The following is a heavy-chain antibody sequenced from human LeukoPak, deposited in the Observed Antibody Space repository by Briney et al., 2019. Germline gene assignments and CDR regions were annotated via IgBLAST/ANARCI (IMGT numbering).Heavy chain of an antibody. J-gene: IGHJ4*02. V-gene: IGHV1-24*01. CDR3: ATGHLLYGSGSYYDY. CDR2: FDPEDGET. Sequence: ASVKVSCRVSGYTLTELSMHWVRQAPGKGLEWMGGFDPEDGETIYAQKFQGRVTMTEDTSTDTAYMELSSLRSEDTAVYYCATGHLLYGSGSYYDYWGQGTLVTVSS. CDR1: GYTLTELS. D-gene: IGHD3-10*01.